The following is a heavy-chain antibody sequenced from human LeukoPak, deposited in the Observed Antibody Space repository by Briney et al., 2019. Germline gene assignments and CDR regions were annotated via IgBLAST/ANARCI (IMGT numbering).Heavy chain of an antibody. D-gene: IGHD3-10*01. V-gene: IGHV4-34*01. CDR2: INHSGST. J-gene: IGHJ4*02. CDR3: ARGGRDYGTGSYRRTYFDY. Sequence: PSETLSLTCAVYGGSFSGYYWSWIPQTPGKGLEWIGEINHSGSTNYNPSVKSRVTISVVTSKNQFSLKLSSVTAAGTAVYYCARGGRDYGTGSYRRTYFDYWGQGTLVTVSS. CDR1: GGSFSGYY.